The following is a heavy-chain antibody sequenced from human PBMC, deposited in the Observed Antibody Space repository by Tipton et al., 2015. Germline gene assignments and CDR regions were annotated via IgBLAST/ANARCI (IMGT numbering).Heavy chain of an antibody. CDR1: AYSISSDYY. D-gene: IGHD3-9*01. V-gene: IGHV4-38-2*01. CDR2: ISHSGNT. Sequence: TLSLTCAVSAYSISSDYYWGWIRQPPGKGLERIGSISHSGNTYYNPSLKSRVTMSRDTSKNQFSLKLTSVTAADTAVYYCACQDYDSLTRDYQTVDYWGQGTLVTVSS. CDR3: ACQDYDSLTRDYQTVDY. J-gene: IGHJ4*02.